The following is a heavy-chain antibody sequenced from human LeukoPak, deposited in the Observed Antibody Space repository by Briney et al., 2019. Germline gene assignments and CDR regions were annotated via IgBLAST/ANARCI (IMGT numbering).Heavy chain of an antibody. Sequence: GGSLRLXCAVSGFTSSNAWMSWDRLAPGKGLEWVGRIRSRTDGGTRDYAAPVKGRFTISRDDSKNTLYLQMNSLKTEDTAVYYCTTFDYAAFLIWGQGTMVTVSS. V-gene: IGHV3-15*01. CDR3: TTFDYAAFLI. CDR1: GFTSSNAW. CDR2: IRSRTDGGTR. J-gene: IGHJ3*02. D-gene: IGHD4/OR15-4a*01.